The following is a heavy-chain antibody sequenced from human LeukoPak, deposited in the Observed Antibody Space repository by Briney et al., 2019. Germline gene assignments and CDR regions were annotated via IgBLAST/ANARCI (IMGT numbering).Heavy chain of an antibody. J-gene: IGHJ3*02. V-gene: IGHV1-18*01. CDR2: ISAYNGNT. Sequence: ASVKVSCKASGYTFTSYGISWVRQAPGQGLEWMGWISAYNGNTNYPQKLQGRVTTTTDTSTSTAYMELRSLRSDDTAVYYCAAKGGWDPVGAFDIWGQGTMVTVSS. D-gene: IGHD6-19*01. CDR3: AAKGGWDPVGAFDI. CDR1: GYTFTSYG.